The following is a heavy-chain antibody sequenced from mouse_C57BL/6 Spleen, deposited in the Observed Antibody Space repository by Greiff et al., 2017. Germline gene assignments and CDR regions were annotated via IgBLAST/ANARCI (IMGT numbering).Heavy chain of an antibody. CDR1: GYAFSSSW. V-gene: IGHV1-82*01. Sequence: QVQLQQSGPELVKPGASVKISCKASGYAFSSSWMNWVKQRPGKGLEWIGRIYPGDGDTNYNGKFKGKATLTADKSSSTAYMQLSSLTSEDSAVYLCAKPRGVTTGYYAMDYWGQGTSVTVSS. J-gene: IGHJ4*01. CDR3: AKPRGVTTGYYAMDY. CDR2: IYPGDGDT. D-gene: IGHD2-1*01.